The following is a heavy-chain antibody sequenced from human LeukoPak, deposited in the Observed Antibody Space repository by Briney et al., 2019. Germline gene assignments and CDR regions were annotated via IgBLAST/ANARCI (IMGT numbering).Heavy chain of an antibody. Sequence: SETLSLTCTVSGGSISSYYWSWIRQPPRKGLEWIEYIYYSGSTNYSPSLKSRVTISVDTSKNQFSLKLSSVTAADTAVYYCARHLGGSGSHAAFDNWGQGTMVSVSS. J-gene: IGHJ3*02. CDR3: ARHLGGSGSHAAFDN. D-gene: IGHD3-10*01. CDR2: IYYSGST. CDR1: GGSISSYY. V-gene: IGHV4-59*08.